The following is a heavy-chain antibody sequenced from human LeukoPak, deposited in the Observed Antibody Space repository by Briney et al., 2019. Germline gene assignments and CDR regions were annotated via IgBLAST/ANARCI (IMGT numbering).Heavy chain of an antibody. CDR3: AKDYVGRGFDY. V-gene: IGHV3-9*01. D-gene: IGHD3-10*01. CDR1: GFNFDDFT. J-gene: IGHJ4*02. Sequence: GRSLRLSCSVSGFNFDDFTMYWVRQAPGSGLEWVASIGGDGGDADYADSVKGRFAISRDSAKNSLYLQMSSLRPADTAFYYCAKDYVGRGFDYWGQGTLVTVSS. CDR2: IGGDGGDA.